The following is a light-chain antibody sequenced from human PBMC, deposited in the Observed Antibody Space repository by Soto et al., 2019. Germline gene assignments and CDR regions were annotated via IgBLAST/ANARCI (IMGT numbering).Light chain of an antibody. CDR2: WAS. CDR1: QSVSGSY. Sequence: VLTQSPCTLHLSHGERATLSCRASQSVSGSYLAWHQQKPGQPPKLLIYWASTRESGVPDRFYGSGSGTDFTLTIGSLQAEDVAVYYCQQYYGIPFNFGPGAKVAIK. CDR3: QQYYGIPFN. J-gene: IGKJ3*01. V-gene: IGKV4-1*01.